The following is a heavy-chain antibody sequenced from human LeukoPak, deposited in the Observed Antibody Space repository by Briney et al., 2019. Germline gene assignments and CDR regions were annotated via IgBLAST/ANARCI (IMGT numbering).Heavy chain of an antibody. D-gene: IGHD6-25*01. CDR1: GYTFTGSY. J-gene: IGHJ5*02. V-gene: IGHV1-2*02. CDR3: ARDPGTITAPLGWFDP. Sequence: GASVKVSCKASGYTFTGSYMHWVRQAPGQGLEWMGWINPNSGGTSYLQKFQGRVTMTRDTSISTAYMVLSRLRSDDTAVYYCARDPGTITAPLGWFDPWGQGTLVTVSS. CDR2: INPNSGGT.